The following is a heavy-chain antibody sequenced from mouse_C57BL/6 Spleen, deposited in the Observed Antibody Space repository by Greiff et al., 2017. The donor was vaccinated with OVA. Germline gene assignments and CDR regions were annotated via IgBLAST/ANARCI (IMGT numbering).Heavy chain of an antibody. CDR1: GYAFSSSW. V-gene: IGHV1-82*01. CDR3: ARKEALGGYFDV. J-gene: IGHJ1*03. Sequence: VQLQQSGPELVKPGASVKISCKASGYAFSSSWMNWVKQRPGKGLEWIGRIYPGDGDTNYNGKFKGKATLTADKSSSTAYMQLSSLTSEDSAVYFCARKEALGGYFDVWGTGTTVTVSS. CDR2: IYPGDGDT. D-gene: IGHD3-3*01.